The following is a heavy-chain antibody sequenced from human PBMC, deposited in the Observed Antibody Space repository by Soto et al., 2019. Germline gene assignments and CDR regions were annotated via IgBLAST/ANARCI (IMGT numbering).Heavy chain of an antibody. CDR2: VLPITGST. D-gene: IGHD5-12*01. V-gene: IGHV1-69*06. J-gene: IGHJ4*01. CDR1: GGLFSVFS. CDR3: ATIRVRGGPLRFED. Sequence: QVQLVQSGAEVKKPGSSVKVSCKTSGGLFSVFSFNWVRQAPGQGLEWMGGVLPITGSTDYAQKFQGRLTITADRSTSTIYMELSRLTSDDTANYYCATIRVRGGPLRFEDWGQGTLISVSS.